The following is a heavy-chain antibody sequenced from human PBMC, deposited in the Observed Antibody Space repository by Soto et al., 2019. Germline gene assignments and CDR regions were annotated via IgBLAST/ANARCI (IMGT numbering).Heavy chain of an antibody. Sequence: QVQLVQSGAEVQKPGSSVKVSCKASGGTFSSYAISWVRQAPGQGLEWMGGIIPIFGTANYAQKFQGRVTITADESTSTAYMELSSLRSEDTAVYYCASEAKYYYDSRPGYFDYWGQGTLVTVSS. V-gene: IGHV1-69*01. CDR1: GGTFSSYA. J-gene: IGHJ4*02. CDR2: IIPIFGTA. D-gene: IGHD3-22*01. CDR3: ASEAKYYYDSRPGYFDY.